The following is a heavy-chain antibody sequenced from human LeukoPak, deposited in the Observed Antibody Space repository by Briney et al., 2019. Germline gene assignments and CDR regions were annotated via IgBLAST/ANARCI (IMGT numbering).Heavy chain of an antibody. Sequence: GSLRLSCAASGFTFSSYSMNWVRQPPGKGLEWIGETNHSGSTNYNPSLKSRVTISVDTSKNQFSLKLSSVTAADTAVYYCARGENTAMANFDYWGQGTLVTVSS. CDR2: TNHSGST. V-gene: IGHV4-34*01. CDR1: GFTFSSYS. CDR3: ARGENTAMANFDY. D-gene: IGHD5-18*01. J-gene: IGHJ4*02.